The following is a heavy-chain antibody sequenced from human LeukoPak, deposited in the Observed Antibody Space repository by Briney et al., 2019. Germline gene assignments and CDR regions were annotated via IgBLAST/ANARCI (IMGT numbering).Heavy chain of an antibody. Sequence: GESLRLSCAASGFTFSSYVMHWVRQAPGKGLEWVTFIQYDGTNKYYADSVKGRFTISRDNAKNSLYLQMNSLRAEDTAVYYCAARQPYYYYYYMDVWAKGPRSPSP. CDR2: IQYDGTNK. D-gene: IGHD1-1*01. J-gene: IGHJ6*03. CDR3: AARQPYYYYYYMDV. CDR1: GFTFSSYV. V-gene: IGHV3-30*02.